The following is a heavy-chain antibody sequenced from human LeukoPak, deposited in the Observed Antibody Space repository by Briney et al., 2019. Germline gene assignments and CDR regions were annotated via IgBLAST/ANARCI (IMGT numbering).Heavy chain of an antibody. CDR2: VSGSGGNT. CDR3: AKVSGRIQIWPQPFGDGMDV. D-gene: IGHD3-10*01. CDR1: GFTFSTDV. J-gene: IGHJ6*02. Sequence: GGSLRLSCAASGFTFSTDVMSWVRQAPGKGLECVSAVSGSGGNTYYADSVKGRFTISRDNSKNMLYLQMNSLRAEDTAVYYCAKVSGRIQIWPQPFGDGMDVWGQGTTVTVSS. V-gene: IGHV3-23*01.